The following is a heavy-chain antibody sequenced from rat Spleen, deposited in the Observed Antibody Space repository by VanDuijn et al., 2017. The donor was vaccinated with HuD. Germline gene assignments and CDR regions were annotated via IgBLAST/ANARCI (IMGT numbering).Heavy chain of an antibody. V-gene: IGHV5-7*01. CDR1: GFTFSDYN. CDR3: ATGLGVFDY. Sequence: EVQLVESGGGLVQPGRSLKLSCAASGFTFSDYNMAWVRQAPKKGLEWVATISYDGGSIYYRDSVKGRFTISRDNAKSTLYLQMDSLRSEDTATYYCATGLGVFDYWGQGVMVTVSS. D-gene: IGHD4-3*01. CDR2: ISYDGGSI. J-gene: IGHJ2*01.